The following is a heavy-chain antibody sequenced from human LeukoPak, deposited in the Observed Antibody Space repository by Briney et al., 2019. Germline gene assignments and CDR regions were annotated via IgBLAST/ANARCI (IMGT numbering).Heavy chain of an antibody. CDR1: GFTFGSYE. CDR2: ISSSGSTI. J-gene: IGHJ1*01. Sequence: GGSLRLSCAASGFTFGSYEMNWVRQAPGKGLEWVSYISSSGSTIYYADSVKGRFTISRDNAKNSLYLQMNSLRAEDTAVYYCARDLAPTIAAAGIYFQHWGQGTLVTVSS. D-gene: IGHD6-13*01. V-gene: IGHV3-48*03. CDR3: ARDLAPTIAAAGIYFQH.